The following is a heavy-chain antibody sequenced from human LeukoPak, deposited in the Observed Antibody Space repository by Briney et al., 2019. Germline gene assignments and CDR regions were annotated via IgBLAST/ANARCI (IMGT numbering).Heavy chain of an antibody. CDR1: GYTFTDYY. Sequence: ASVKVSCKASGYTFTDYYMHWVRQAPGQGLEWVGWINPNSGGTNYAQKFQGRVTMTRDTSISTAYMELSRLRSDDTAVYYCARVPGITGTLNYWCQGTLVTVSS. J-gene: IGHJ4*02. D-gene: IGHD1-7*01. CDR2: INPNSGGT. V-gene: IGHV1-2*02. CDR3: ARVPGITGTLNY.